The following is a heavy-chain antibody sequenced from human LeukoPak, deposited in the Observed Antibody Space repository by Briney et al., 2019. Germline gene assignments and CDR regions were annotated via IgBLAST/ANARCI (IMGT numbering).Heavy chain of an antibody. Sequence: SETLSLTCAVYGGSFSGYYWSWIRQPPGKGLEWVGEINHSGSTNYNPSLKSRVTISVDTSKNQFSLKLSSVTAADTAVYYCARGPVLTGYPADVWGKGTTVTVSS. CDR3: ARGPVLTGYPADV. D-gene: IGHD3-9*01. V-gene: IGHV4-34*01. CDR2: INHSGST. J-gene: IGHJ6*04. CDR1: GGSFSGYY.